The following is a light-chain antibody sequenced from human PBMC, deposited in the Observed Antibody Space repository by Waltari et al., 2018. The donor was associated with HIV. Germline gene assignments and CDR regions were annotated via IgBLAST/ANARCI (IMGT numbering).Light chain of an antibody. V-gene: IGLV2-23*02. CDR2: DFS. J-gene: IGLJ3*02. CDR3: LTYVSKTSTWQ. CDR1: DIDIGNYNL. Sequence: QSALTQPASVSGNPGQSVTITCTGTDIDIGNYNLVSWFQQHPGKAPKLLIYDFSKRPSGVSSRFSVSKSGYFASLTISGLLTEDESSYYCLTYVSKTSTWQFGGGTYLTV.